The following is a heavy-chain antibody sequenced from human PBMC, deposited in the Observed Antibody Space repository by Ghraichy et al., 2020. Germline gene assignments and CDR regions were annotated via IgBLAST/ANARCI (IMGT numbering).Heavy chain of an antibody. CDR3: ARGTGMAPYAMDV. CDR2: ISGSSSTI. V-gene: IGHV3-48*02. CDR1: GVSFSSYS. D-gene: IGHD5-18*01. J-gene: IGHJ6*02. Sequence: GGSLRLSCAASGVSFSSYSMNWVRQAPGKGLEWVSYISGSSSTIHYADSVKGRFTISRDNAENSLYLQLNSLRDEATAVYYCARGTGMAPYAMDVWGQGTTVTVSS.